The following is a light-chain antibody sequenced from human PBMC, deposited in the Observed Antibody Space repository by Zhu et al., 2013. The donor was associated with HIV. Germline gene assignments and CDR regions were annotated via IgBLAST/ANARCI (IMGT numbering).Light chain of an antibody. CDR1: QGISRA. Sequence: AIQLTQSPSSLSASVGDRVTITCRASQGISRALAWYQQKPGKVPKVLIYDASSLESGVPSRFSGSGSGTDFTLTISRLEPEDFAVYYCQQYGSSPLTFGGGTKVEIK. V-gene: IGKV1-13*02. CDR3: QQYGSSPLT. J-gene: IGKJ4*01. CDR2: DAS.